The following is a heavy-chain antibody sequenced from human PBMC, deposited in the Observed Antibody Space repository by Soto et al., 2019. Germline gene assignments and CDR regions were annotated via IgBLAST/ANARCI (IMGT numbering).Heavy chain of an antibody. J-gene: IGHJ4*02. CDR1: GGSISSSDYY. Sequence: PSETLSLTCTVSGGSISSSDYYWSWIRQPPGKGLEWIGYIYYSGSTYYNPSLKSRVTISVDTSKNQFSLKLTSVTAADTAVYYCARHAYYGSGDFDYWGQGTLVTVSS. V-gene: IGHV4-39*01. CDR2: IYYSGST. CDR3: ARHAYYGSGDFDY. D-gene: IGHD3-10*01.